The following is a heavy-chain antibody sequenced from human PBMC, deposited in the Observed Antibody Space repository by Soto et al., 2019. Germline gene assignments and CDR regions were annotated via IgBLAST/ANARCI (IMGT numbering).Heavy chain of an antibody. D-gene: IGHD2-15*01. Sequence: SETLSLTCTVSGGSISSYYWSWIRQPPGKGLEWIGYIYYSGSTNYNPSLKSRVTISVDTSKNQFSLKLSSVTAADTAVYYCARGGRWLDYWGQGTLVTVPQ. CDR2: IYYSGST. CDR3: ARGGRWLDY. CDR1: GGSISSYY. J-gene: IGHJ4*02. V-gene: IGHV4-59*01.